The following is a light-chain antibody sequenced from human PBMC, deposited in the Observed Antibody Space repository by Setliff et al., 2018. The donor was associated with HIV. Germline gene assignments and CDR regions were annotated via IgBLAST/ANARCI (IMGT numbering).Light chain of an antibody. CDR2: EVS. CDR3: SSFTGSSAPGV. V-gene: IGLV2-14*01. J-gene: IGLJ1*01. Sequence: QSVLTQPASVSGSRGQSITIPCTGSSSDVGGYNYVSWYQHHPGKAPKLVIYEVSNRPSGVSNRFSGSKSGNTASLTISGLQAEDEADYYCSSFTGSSAPGVFGTGTKVTVL. CDR1: SSDVGGYNY.